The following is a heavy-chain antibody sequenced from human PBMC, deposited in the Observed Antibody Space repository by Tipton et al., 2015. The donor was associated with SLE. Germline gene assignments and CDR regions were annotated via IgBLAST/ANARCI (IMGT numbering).Heavy chain of an antibody. V-gene: IGHV3-7*01. CDR1: GFTFSSYW. CDR3: ARGAAGTTGDFDY. J-gene: IGHJ4*02. Sequence: SLRLSCAASGFTFSSYWMSWVRQAPGKGLEWVANIKQDGSEKYYVDSVKGRFTISRDNAKNSLYLQMNSLRAEDTAVYYCARGAAGTTGDFDYWGQGTLVTVSS. D-gene: IGHD6-13*01. CDR2: IKQDGSEK.